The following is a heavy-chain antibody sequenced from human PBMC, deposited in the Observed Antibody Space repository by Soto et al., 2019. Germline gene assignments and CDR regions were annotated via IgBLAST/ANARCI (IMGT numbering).Heavy chain of an antibody. CDR2: TYYRSKWYN. J-gene: IGHJ4*02. D-gene: IGHD6-19*01. V-gene: IGHV6-1*01. Sequence: PSQTLSLTCAIFGDSVPSKSAAWNWIRQSPSRGLEWLGRTYYRSKWYNDYAVSVQSRITINPDTSKNQFSLQLNSVTPEDTALYYCARAPFGSGWYVYYFDSWGQGTPVTVSS. CDR1: GDSVPSKSAA. CDR3: ARAPFGSGWYVYYFDS.